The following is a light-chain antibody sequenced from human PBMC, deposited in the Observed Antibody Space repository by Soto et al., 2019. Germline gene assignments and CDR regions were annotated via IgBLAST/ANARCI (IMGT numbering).Light chain of an antibody. CDR3: EQYSSYSPYT. CDR1: QTVYTW. Sequence: DIQMTQSPSTLSASIGDRVTITCRASQTVYTWLAWYQQNPGTGPKLLIYEATTLHSGVPSRFSGSGSGTEFTLVISRLLADDFATYYCEQYSSYSPYTFGQGTKVEI. V-gene: IGKV1-5*03. J-gene: IGKJ2*01. CDR2: EAT.